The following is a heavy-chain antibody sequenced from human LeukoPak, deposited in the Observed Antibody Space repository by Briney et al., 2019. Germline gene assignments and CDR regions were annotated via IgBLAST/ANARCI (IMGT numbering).Heavy chain of an antibody. V-gene: IGHV3-7*01. CDR1: GFTFSSYS. J-gene: IGHJ5*02. CDR3: ARGRYTPGP. Sequence: RPGGSLRLSCAASGFTFSSYSMSWVRQAPGKGLEWVAYIKEDGNENYYVDSVKGRFTISRDNAESSLYLQMNSLRAEDTAVYYCARGRYTPGPWGQGTLVTVSS. CDR2: IKEDGNEN. D-gene: IGHD1-1*01.